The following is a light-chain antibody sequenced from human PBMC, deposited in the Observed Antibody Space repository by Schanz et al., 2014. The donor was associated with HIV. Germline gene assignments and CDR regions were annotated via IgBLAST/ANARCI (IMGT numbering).Light chain of an antibody. CDR3: SSYTSSRTWV. Sequence: QSALTQPASVSGTPGQSITISCTGSSSDVGGYNYVSWYQQHPDKAPKLMIYDVSDRPSGVSNRFSGSKSGNTASLTISGLQAEDEADYYCSSYTSSRTWVFGGGTPLTVL. CDR2: DVS. V-gene: IGLV2-14*03. CDR1: SSDVGGYNY. J-gene: IGLJ3*02.